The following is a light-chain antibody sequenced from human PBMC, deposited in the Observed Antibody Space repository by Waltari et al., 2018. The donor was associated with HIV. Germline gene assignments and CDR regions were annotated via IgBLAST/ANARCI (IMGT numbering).Light chain of an antibody. CDR3: HQYYGAPLT. Sequence: DIVMTQSPDYLAVSLGERATINCKSSQSVLYSSNNKNFLAWYQQKPGQPPKLLIYWASTRESGVPDRFSGSGSGTDFTLNISSLQTEDVAVYYCHQYYGAPLTFGGGTKVEIK. V-gene: IGKV4-1*01. CDR2: WAS. CDR1: QSVLYSSNNKNF. J-gene: IGKJ4*01.